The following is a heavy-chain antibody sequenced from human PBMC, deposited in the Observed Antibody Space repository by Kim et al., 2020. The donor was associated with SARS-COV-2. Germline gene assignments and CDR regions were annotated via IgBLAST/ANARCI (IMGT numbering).Heavy chain of an antibody. D-gene: IGHD2-2*02. V-gene: IGHV3-20*01. Sequence: SVNGRFTISRDNAKNSLYLQMNSLRAEDTALYHCARDLAIRKAPYDAFDIWGQGTMVTVSS. CDR3: ARDLAIRKAPYDAFDI. J-gene: IGHJ3*02.